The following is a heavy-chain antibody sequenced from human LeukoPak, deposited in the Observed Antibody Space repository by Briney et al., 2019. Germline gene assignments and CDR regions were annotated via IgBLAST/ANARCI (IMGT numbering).Heavy chain of an antibody. CDR1: GYTFTGYY. Sequence: GASVKVSCKASGYTFTGYYMHWVRQAPGQGLEWMGWINPNSGGTNYAQKFQGRVTMTTDTSTSTAYMELRSLRSDDTAVYYCARGRGGDTIFGVVISLSHWFDPWGQGTLVTVSS. CDR3: ARGRGGDTIFGVVISLSHWFDP. J-gene: IGHJ5*02. CDR2: INPNSGGT. D-gene: IGHD3-3*01. V-gene: IGHV1-2*02.